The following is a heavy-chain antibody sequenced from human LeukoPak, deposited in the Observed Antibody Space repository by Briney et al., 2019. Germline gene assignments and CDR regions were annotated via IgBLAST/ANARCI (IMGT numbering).Heavy chain of an antibody. J-gene: IGHJ4*02. CDR3: ARMITLSNGRYSSKTLDY. V-gene: IGHV2-70*11. D-gene: IGHD5-18*01. CDR2: IDWDDDK. Sequence: TLSLTCTVSGGSISTYHWSWIRQPPGKALEWLARIDWDDDKYHSTSLKTRLTISKDTSQNQVVLTMTNMDPVDTATYYCARMITLSNGRYSSKTLDYWGQGTLVTVSS. CDR1: GGSISTYH.